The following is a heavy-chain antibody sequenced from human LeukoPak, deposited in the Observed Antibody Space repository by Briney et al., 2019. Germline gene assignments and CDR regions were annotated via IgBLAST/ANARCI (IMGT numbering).Heavy chain of an antibody. J-gene: IGHJ5*02. CDR2: IIPIFGTA. D-gene: IGHD2-2*01. Sequence: ASVKVSCKASGGTFSSYAISWVRLAPGQGLEWMGGIIPIFGTANYAQKFQGRVTITTDESTSTAYMELSSLRSEDTAVYYCARGPAAIIMNWFDPWGQGTLVTVSS. V-gene: IGHV1-69*05. CDR1: GGTFSSYA. CDR3: ARGPAAIIMNWFDP.